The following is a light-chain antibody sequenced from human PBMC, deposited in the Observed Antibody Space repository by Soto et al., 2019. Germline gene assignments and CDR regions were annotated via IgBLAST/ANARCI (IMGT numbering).Light chain of an antibody. J-gene: IGKJ4*01. CDR3: QQANSFPLT. CDR1: QGITKW. V-gene: IGKV1-12*01. Sequence: DIQMTQSPSSVSASLEDRVIITCRASQGITKWLICYQHKPGKAPKLLMYAASGLPSGVPSRFSGSGSGTDFTLTIGSLQPEDFPTYYCQQANSFPLTFGGGTKVDIK. CDR2: AAS.